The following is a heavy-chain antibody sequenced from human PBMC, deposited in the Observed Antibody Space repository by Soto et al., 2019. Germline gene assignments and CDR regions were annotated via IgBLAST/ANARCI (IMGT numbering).Heavy chain of an antibody. Sequence: QLQLQESGPGLVKPSETLSLTCTVSGGSISGGSSYWGWLRQPPGKGLEWIGTIYYSGSTYYNPSLKSRVTISVDTSKNQFSLKLSSVTAADTAVYYCAKLGATVNFYYYYYMDVWGKGTTVTVSS. CDR1: GGSISGGSSY. CDR3: AKLGATVNFYYYYYMDV. J-gene: IGHJ6*03. V-gene: IGHV4-39*01. CDR2: IYYSGST. D-gene: IGHD5-18*01.